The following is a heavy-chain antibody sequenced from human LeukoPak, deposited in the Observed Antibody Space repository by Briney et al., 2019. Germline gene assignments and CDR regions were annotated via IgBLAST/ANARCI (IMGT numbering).Heavy chain of an antibody. V-gene: IGHV3-23*01. D-gene: IGHD3-10*01. CDR2: ISGSGGST. CDR1: GFTFSNAW. Sequence: GGSLRLSCAASGFTFSNAWMSWVRQAPGKGLEWVSAISGSGGSTCYADSVKGRFTISRDNSKNTLYLQMNSLRAEDTAVYYCAKVQRFGAFDIWGQGTMVTVSS. CDR3: AKVQRFGAFDI. J-gene: IGHJ3*02.